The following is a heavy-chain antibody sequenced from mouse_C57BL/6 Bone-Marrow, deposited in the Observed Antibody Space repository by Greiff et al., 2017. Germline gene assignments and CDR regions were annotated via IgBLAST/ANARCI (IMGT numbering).Heavy chain of an antibody. D-gene: IGHD1-1*01. CDR1: GYTFTDYY. CDR3: ARNNSGHYGGYFDV. CDR2: IYPGSGNT. V-gene: IGHV1-76*01. Sequence: QVQLQQSGAELVRPGASVKLSCKASGYTFTDYYINWVKQRPGQGLEWIARIYPGSGNTYYNEKFKGKATLTAEKSSSTAYMQLSSLTSEDSAVYFCARNNSGHYGGYFDVWGTGTTVTVSS. J-gene: IGHJ1*03.